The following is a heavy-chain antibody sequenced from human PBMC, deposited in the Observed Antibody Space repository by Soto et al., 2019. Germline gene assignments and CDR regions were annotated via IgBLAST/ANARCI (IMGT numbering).Heavy chain of an antibody. Sequence: PSETQSLTCTVYGGYYSGYYWNWIRQPPGKGWEWFGEINHSGSTNFNPSLKSRVTISVDTSKNQFSQKLNSVTAADTAVYYCAGSIAGRRPYFYYYHGRDVWGQGTSVNVSS. V-gene: IGHV4-34*01. D-gene: IGHD6-6*01. CDR2: INHSGST. J-gene: IGHJ6*02. CDR1: GGYYSGYY. CDR3: AGSIAGRRPYFYYYHGRDV.